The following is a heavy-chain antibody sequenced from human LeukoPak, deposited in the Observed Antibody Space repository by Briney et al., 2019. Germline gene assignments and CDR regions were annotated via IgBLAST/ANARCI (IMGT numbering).Heavy chain of an antibody. CDR3: ARGRQDVTMIVVVMTAVSYYLDV. Sequence: SETLSLTCAVYGGAFSGYYWTWIRQTPEKGLEWIGEMNPSGSTNYNPSLKSRVTISVDTSKNQFSLELSSVTAADTAVYYCARGRQDVTMIVVVMTAVSYYLDVWGKGTTVTVS. V-gene: IGHV4-34*01. J-gene: IGHJ6*03. D-gene: IGHD3-22*01. CDR2: MNPSGST. CDR1: GGAFSGYY.